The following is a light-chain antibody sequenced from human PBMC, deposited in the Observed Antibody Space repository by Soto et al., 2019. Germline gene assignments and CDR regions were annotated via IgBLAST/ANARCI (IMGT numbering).Light chain of an antibody. CDR3: RQCNNWWT. CDR1: HSVSTS. V-gene: IGKV3-15*01. J-gene: IGKJ1*01. CDR2: GAS. Sequence: EIVMTQSPATLSVSPGETATLACRASHSVSTSLAWYQQKPGQAPRLLISGASTRATGVPARFSGSGSETEFTLTISSLQSEDFAVYYCRQCNNWWTFGQGTKVEIK.